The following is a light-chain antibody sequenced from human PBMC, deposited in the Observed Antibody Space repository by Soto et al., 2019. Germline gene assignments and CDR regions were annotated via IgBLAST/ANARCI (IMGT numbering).Light chain of an antibody. CDR1: TGAVTSEHY. CDR3: LLSYSGPRV. Sequence: QAVVTQEPLLTVSPGGTVSLTCGSSTGAVTSEHYAYWFQQKPGQAPRTLIYNTNNKQSWTPARFSGSLLGGKAALTLSGAQPEDEAEYYCLLSYSGPRVFGGGTKLTVL. V-gene: IGLV7-46*01. CDR2: NTN. J-gene: IGLJ3*02.